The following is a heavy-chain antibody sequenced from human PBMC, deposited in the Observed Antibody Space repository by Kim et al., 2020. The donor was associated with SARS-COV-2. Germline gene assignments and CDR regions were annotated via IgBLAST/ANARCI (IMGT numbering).Heavy chain of an antibody. V-gene: IGHV3-9*01. CDR2: I. Sequence: IGYADSVKGRFTISRDFAKNSLYLQMNSLRVDDTALYYCGKDLVPGGLDVWGQGTTLTVSS. D-gene: IGHD3-16*01. J-gene: IGHJ6*02. CDR3: GKDLVPGGLDV.